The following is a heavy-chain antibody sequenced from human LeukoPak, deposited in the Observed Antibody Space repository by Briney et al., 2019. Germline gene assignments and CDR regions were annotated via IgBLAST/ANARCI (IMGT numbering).Heavy chain of an antibody. D-gene: IGHD6-19*01. Sequence: GESLKISCKASGYSFTSYWIGWVRQMPGKGLEWMGIIYPGDSDTRYSPSFQGQVTISADKSISTAYLQWSSLKASDTAMYYCTRHHIAVAGTGWFDPWGQGTLVTVSS. CDR3: TRHHIAVAGTGWFDP. CDR2: IYPGDSDT. J-gene: IGHJ5*02. CDR1: GYSFTSYW. V-gene: IGHV5-51*01.